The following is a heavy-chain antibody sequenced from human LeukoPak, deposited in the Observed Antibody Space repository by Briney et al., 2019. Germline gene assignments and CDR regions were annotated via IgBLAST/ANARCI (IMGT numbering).Heavy chain of an antibody. CDR1: GGPFSGYY. J-gene: IGHJ4*02. CDR2: INHSGST. D-gene: IGHD6-6*01. Sequence: SETLSLTCAVYGGPFSGYYWSWIRQPPGKGLEWIGEINHSGSTNYNPSLKSRVTISVDTPKNQFSLKLSSVTAADTAVYYCARGYSSSSAGGFDYWGQGTLVTVSS. V-gene: IGHV4-34*01. CDR3: ARGYSSSSAGGFDY.